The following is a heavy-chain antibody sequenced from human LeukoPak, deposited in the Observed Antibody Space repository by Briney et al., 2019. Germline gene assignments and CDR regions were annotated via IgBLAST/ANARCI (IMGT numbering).Heavy chain of an antibody. D-gene: IGHD5-18*01. Sequence: GGSLRLSCAASGFTFSSYGMHWVRQAPGKGLEWVAVISYDGSNKYYADSVKGRFTISRDNSKNTLYLQMNSLRAEDTAVYYCAKRRARDTAMVRMGYYYGMDVWGQGTTVTVSS. CDR3: AKRRARDTAMVRMGYYYGMDV. J-gene: IGHJ6*02. CDR2: ISYDGSNK. V-gene: IGHV3-30*18. CDR1: GFTFSSYG.